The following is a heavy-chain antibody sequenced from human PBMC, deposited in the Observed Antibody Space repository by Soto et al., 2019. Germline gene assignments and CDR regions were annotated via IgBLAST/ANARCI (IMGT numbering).Heavy chain of an antibody. CDR2: IDPSDSYT. CDR1: GYSFTSYW. Sequence: PGESLKISCKGSGYSFTSYWLSWVRQMPGTGLEWMGRIDPSDSYTNYSPSFQGHVTISADKSISTAYLQWSSLKASDTAMYYCARRMDIVVVPAAAIGYYYYGMDVWGQGTTVTVSS. J-gene: IGHJ6*02. D-gene: IGHD2-2*03. V-gene: IGHV5-10-1*01. CDR3: ARRMDIVVVPAAAIGYYYYGMDV.